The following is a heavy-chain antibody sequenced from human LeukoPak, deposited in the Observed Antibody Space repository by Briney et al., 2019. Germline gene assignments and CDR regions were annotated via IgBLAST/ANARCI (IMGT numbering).Heavy chain of an antibody. D-gene: IGHD3-22*01. V-gene: IGHV3-30*02. J-gene: IGHJ4*02. CDR2: IRYDGSNK. CDR3: AKDLGSDYYDSSGYGY. Sequence: PGGSLRLSCAASGFTFSSYGMHWVRQAPGKGLEWVAFIRYDGSNKYYADSVKGRFTISRDNSKNTLYLQVNSLRVEDTAVYYCAKDLGSDYYDSSGYGYWGQGILVTVSS. CDR1: GFTFSSYG.